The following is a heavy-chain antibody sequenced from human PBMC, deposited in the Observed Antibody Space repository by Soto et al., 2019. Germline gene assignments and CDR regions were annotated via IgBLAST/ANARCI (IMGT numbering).Heavy chain of an antibody. D-gene: IGHD3-22*01. CDR1: GGSISSSSYY. CDR3: ARVSYYYDSSGYYSGDFDY. J-gene: IGHJ4*02. Sequence: SETLSLTCTVSGGSISSSSYYWGWIRQPPGKGLEWIGSIYYSGSTYYNPSLKSRVTISVDTSKNQFSLKLSSLTAADTAVYYCARVSYYYDSSGYYSGDFDYWGQGTLVTVSS. CDR2: IYYSGST. V-gene: IGHV4-39*01.